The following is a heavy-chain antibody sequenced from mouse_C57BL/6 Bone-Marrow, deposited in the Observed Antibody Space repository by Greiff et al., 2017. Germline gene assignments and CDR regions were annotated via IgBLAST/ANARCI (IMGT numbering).Heavy chain of an antibody. V-gene: IGHV7-3*01. J-gene: IGHJ1*03. CDR2: IRNKANGYTT. D-gene: IGHD2-3*01. CDR3: ARCHYDGYDWYFDV. CDR1: GFTFTDYY. Sequence: EVKVEESGGGLVQPGGSLSLSCAASGFTFTDYYMSWVRQPPGKALEWLGFIRNKANGYTTEYSASVKGRFTISRDNSQSILYLQMNALRAEDSATYYCARCHYDGYDWYFDVWGTGTTVTVSS.